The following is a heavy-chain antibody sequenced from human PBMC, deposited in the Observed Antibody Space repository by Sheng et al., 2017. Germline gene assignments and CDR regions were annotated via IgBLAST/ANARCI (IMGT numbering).Heavy chain of an antibody. J-gene: IGHJ4*02. D-gene: IGHD1-26*01. CDR1: FTFSSYW. CDR2: IKQDGSEK. Sequence: EVQLVESGGGLVQPGFTFSSYWMSWVRQAPGKGLEWVANIKQDGSEKYYVDSVKGRFTISRDNAKNSLYLQMNSLRAEDTAVYYCARDSPLEHPVIMGATIQLDYWGQGTLVTVSS. V-gene: IGHV3-7*01. CDR3: ARDSPLEHPVIMGATIQLDY.